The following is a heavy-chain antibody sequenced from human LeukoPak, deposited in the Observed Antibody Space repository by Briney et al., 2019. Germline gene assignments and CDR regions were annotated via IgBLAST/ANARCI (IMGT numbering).Heavy chain of an antibody. CDR2: ISGSGGST. D-gene: IGHD3-22*01. CDR3: ATSGYYTYYFDY. CDR1: GFTFSSYA. J-gene: IGHJ4*02. Sequence: QPGGSLRLSCAASGFTFSSYAMSWVSQAPGKGLEWVSAISGSGGSTYYADSVKGRFTISRDNSKNTLHLQMNSLRAEDTAVYYCATSGYYTYYFDYWGQGTLVTVSS. V-gene: IGHV3-23*01.